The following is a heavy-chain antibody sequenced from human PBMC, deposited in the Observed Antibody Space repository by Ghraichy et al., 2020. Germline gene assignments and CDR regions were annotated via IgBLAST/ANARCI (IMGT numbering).Heavy chain of an antibody. CDR2: IYYSGST. J-gene: IGHJ4*02. V-gene: IGHV4-59*01. CDR3: ARVHDFWSGYLYYFDY. CDR1: GGSISSYY. Sequence: ESLNISCTVSGGSISSYYWSWIRQPPGKGLEWIGYIYYSGSTNYNPSLKSRVTISVDTSKNQFSLKLSSVTAADTAVYYCARVHDFWSGYLYYFDYWGQGTLVTVSS. D-gene: IGHD3-3*01.